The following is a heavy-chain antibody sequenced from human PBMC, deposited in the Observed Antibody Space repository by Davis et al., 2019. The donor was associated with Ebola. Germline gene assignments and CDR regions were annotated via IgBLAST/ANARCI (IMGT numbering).Heavy chain of an antibody. J-gene: IGHJ4*02. V-gene: IGHV3-73*01. Sequence: GESLKISCAASGFTFSGSAMHWVRQASGKGLEWVGRIRSKPNNYATAYAASVKGRFTISRDDSQNTAYLQMNSLKTDDTAVYYCASVGGGWGQGTLVTVSS. CDR1: GFTFSGSA. CDR2: IRSKPNNYAT. CDR3: ASVGGG. D-gene: IGHD4-23*01.